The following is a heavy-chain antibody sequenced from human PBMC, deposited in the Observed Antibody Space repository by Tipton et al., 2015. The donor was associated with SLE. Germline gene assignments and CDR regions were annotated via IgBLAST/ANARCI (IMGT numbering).Heavy chain of an antibody. J-gene: IGHJ6*02. CDR2: FYGGST. CDR3: ARGHYGMDV. Sequence: TLSLTCTVSGGSINSRYWSWIRQPPGKGLEWIGYFYGGSTSYNPSLRGRVTISRDNAKNSLYLQMNSLRAEDTAVYSCARGHYGMDVWGQGTTVTVSS. CDR1: GGSINSRY. V-gene: IGHV4-4*08.